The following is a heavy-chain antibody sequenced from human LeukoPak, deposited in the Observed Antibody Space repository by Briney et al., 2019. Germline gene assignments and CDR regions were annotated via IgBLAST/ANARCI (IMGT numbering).Heavy chain of an antibody. J-gene: IGHJ2*01. CDR2: IYSDGTT. V-gene: IGHV3-53*01. CDR3: ARSGGYWYFDL. CDR1: GFTVSSYY. Sequence: GGSPRLSCAASGFTVSSYYISWVRQAPGKGLEWVSLIYSDGTTYYADSVKGRFTISRDNSKKTLYLQMNSLRAEDTAVYYCARSGGYWYFDLWGRGTLVTVSS. D-gene: IGHD2-15*01.